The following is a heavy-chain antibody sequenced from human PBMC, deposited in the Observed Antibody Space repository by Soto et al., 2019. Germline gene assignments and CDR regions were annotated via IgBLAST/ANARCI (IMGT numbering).Heavy chain of an antibody. Sequence: VGSLRLSCADSGFTFSSYSMNWVRQAPGKGLEWVSYISSSSSTIYYADSVKGRFTISRDNAKNSLYLQMNSLRDEDTAVYYCARDRTGTGTDYYYYYGMDVWGQGTTVTVSS. J-gene: IGHJ6*02. CDR3: ARDRTGTGTDYYYYYGMDV. CDR1: GFTFSSYS. D-gene: IGHD1-1*01. V-gene: IGHV3-48*02. CDR2: ISSSSSTI.